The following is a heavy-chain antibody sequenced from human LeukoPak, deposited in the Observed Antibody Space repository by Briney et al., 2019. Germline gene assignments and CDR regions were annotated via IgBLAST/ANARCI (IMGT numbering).Heavy chain of an antibody. V-gene: IGHV3-7*01. CDR2: IKQDGSEK. D-gene: IGHD3-10*01. J-gene: IGHJ4*02. Sequence: GGSLRLSCAASGFTFSSYWMSWVRQAPGKGLEWVANIKQDGSEKYYGDSVKGRFTISRDNAKNSLYLQMNSLRAEDTAVYYCARHITMVRGVLDYWGQGTLVTVSS. CDR3: ARHITMVRGVLDY. CDR1: GFTFSSYW.